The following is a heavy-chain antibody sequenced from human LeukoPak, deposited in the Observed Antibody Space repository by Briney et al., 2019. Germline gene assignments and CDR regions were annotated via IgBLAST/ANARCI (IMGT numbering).Heavy chain of an antibody. CDR2: IRGSGGST. CDR1: GFTFSSYA. CDR3: AKVSLGYCSGGSCFYKWYFDY. J-gene: IGHJ4*02. V-gene: IGHV3-23*01. Sequence: GGSLRLSCAASGFTFSSYAMSWVRQAPGKGLEWVSAIRGSGGSTYYADSVKGRFTSSRDNSKNTLYPQMNSLRAEDTAVYYCAKVSLGYCSGGSCFYKWYFDYWGQGTLVTVSS. D-gene: IGHD2-15*01.